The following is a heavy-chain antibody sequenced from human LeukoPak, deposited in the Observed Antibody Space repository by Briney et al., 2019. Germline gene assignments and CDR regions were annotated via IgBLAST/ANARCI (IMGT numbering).Heavy chain of an antibody. J-gene: IGHJ4*02. CDR2: INPNSGDT. V-gene: IGHV1-2*06. Sequence: ASVKVSCTASGYTFTGYHMHWVRQAPGQGLEWMGRINPNSGDTNYAQKFQGRVAMTRDTSISTAFMELTRLRSDDTAVYYCARDYCSSTSCLFDYWGQGTLVTVSS. CDR3: ARDYCSSTSCLFDY. CDR1: GYTFTGYH. D-gene: IGHD2-2*01.